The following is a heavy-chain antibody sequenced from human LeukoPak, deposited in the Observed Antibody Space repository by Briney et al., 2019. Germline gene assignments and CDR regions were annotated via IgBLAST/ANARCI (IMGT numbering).Heavy chain of an antibody. V-gene: IGHV1-3*01. CDR2: INAGIGNT. D-gene: IGHD5-18*01. CDR3: AREVGRYSYGTSYYYYYGMDV. CDR1: GYTFTSYA. J-gene: IGHJ6*02. Sequence: ASVKVSCKASGYTFTSYAMHWVRQAPGQRLEWMGWINAGIGNTKYSQKFQGRVTITRDTSASTAYMELSSLRSEDTAVYYRAREVGRYSYGTSYYYYYGMDVWGQGTTVTVSS.